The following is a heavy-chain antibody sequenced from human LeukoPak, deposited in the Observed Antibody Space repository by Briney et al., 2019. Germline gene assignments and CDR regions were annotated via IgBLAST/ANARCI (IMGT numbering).Heavy chain of an antibody. Sequence: GGSLSVSCAASGFTVTGYSFNWVRQAPGKGLEWISSISASSNYKYYADSVKGRFTVSRDNGRKSLFLQMNSLRAEDTALYYCARGRAGKQLLVGFDRWGLGTMVTVSS. V-gene: IGHV3-21*01. D-gene: IGHD5-18*01. CDR3: ARGRAGKQLLVGFDR. J-gene: IGHJ3*01. CDR1: GFTVTGYS. CDR2: ISASSNYK.